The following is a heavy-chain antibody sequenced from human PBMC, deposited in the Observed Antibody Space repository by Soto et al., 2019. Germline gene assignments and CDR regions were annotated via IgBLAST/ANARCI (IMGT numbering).Heavy chain of an antibody. D-gene: IGHD3-9*01. CDR2: IDHSGST. J-gene: IGHJ5*02. CDR3: ARGCIRYFARGHNWFDP. V-gene: IGHV4-34*01. Sequence: QVQLQQWGAGLLKTSETLSLTCAVYGWSFRGDYLSWLRQPQWKWLEWVGAIDHSGSTKYNPSLKSRVTISVATSNNQFSLKRSSVPAADTAVYSWARGCIRYFARGHNWFDPWGQGTLVTVSS. CDR1: GWSFRGDY.